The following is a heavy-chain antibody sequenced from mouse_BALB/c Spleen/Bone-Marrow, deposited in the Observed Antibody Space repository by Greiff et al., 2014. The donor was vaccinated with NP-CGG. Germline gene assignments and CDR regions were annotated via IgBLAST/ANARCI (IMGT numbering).Heavy chain of an antibody. V-gene: IGHV5-4*02. CDR1: GFTFSDYY. CDR3: ARSGEKYGALDY. CDR2: ISDGCIYT. Sequence: DVKLVESGGGLVKPGGSLKLSCTASGFTFSDYYMYWVRQTPEKRLEWVATISDGCIYTYYPDSVKGRFTISRDNAKNNLYLQMSSLKSEDTAMYYCARSGEKYGALDYSGQGTSVTVSS. D-gene: IGHD1-1*02. J-gene: IGHJ4*01.